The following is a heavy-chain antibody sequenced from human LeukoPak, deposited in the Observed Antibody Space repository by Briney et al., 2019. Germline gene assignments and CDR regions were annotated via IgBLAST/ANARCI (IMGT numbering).Heavy chain of an antibody. V-gene: IGHV3-30*04. CDR1: GFTFSSYA. CDR2: ISYDGSNK. J-gene: IGHJ4*02. Sequence: GGSLRLSCAASGFTFSSYAMHWVRQAPGKGLEWVAVISYDGSNKYYADSVKGRFTISRDNSKNTLYLQMNSLRAEDTAVYYCARDPIAVAGTWDYFDYWGQGTLVTVSS. D-gene: IGHD6-19*01. CDR3: ARDPIAVAGTWDYFDY.